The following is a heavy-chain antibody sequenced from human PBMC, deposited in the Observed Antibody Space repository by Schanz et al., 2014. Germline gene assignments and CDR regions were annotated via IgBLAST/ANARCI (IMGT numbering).Heavy chain of an antibody. Sequence: DVQLLDSGGGLVQPGGSLRLSCAASGFIFSNYGMHWVRQAPGKGLEWVSGISGSGGSTYYADSVKGRFTISRDNSRNTLYLQMNSLRTEDTAVYYCASPSGYSDYGTYFDFWGQGTLVTVSS. V-gene: IGHV3-23*01. J-gene: IGHJ4*02. CDR1: GFIFSNYG. CDR3: ASPSGYSDYGTYFDF. CDR2: ISGSGGST. D-gene: IGHD5-12*01.